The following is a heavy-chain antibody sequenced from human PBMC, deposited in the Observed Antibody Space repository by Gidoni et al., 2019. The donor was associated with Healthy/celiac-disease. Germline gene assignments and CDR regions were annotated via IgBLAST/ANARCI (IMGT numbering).Heavy chain of an antibody. CDR1: GFTFSRYG. D-gene: IGHD3-3*01. J-gene: IGHJ3*02. V-gene: IGHV3-33*01. CDR2: IWYDGSNK. CDR3: ARDCAVDFWSGYYRGGAFDI. Sequence: QVQLVESGGGLVQPGRSLRLSCAASGFTFSRYGMHWVRQAPGKGLEWGAVIWYDGSNKYYADSVKGRFTISRDNSKNTLYLQMNSLRAEDTAVYYCARDCAVDFWSGYYRGGAFDIWGQGTMVTVSS.